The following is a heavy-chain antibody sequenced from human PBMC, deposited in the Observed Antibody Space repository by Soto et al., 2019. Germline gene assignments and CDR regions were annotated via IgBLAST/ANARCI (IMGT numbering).Heavy chain of an antibody. D-gene: IGHD3-3*01. CDR1: GFTFSSYA. Sequence: GTLRLSCAASGFTFSSYAMSWVRQAPGKGLEWVSAISGSGGSTYYADSVKGRFTISRDNSKNTLYLQMNSLRAEDTAVYYCAKVNDFWSGFFDYWGQGTLVTVSS. J-gene: IGHJ4*02. CDR2: ISGSGGST. CDR3: AKVNDFWSGFFDY. V-gene: IGHV3-23*01.